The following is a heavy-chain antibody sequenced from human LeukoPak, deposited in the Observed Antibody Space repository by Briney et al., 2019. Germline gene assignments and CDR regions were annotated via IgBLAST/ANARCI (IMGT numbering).Heavy chain of an antibody. D-gene: IGHD4/OR15-4a*01. CDR1: GFTFSSYW. Sequence: GGSLRLSCAASGFTFSSYWMHWVRQAPGKGLIWVSRINSDGGSTFYADSVKGRFTISRDNAKNTLYLQMNSLRAEDTAVYYCAKRLIGAYYFDYWGQGILVTVSS. CDR2: INSDGGST. V-gene: IGHV3-74*01. CDR3: AKRLIGAYYFDY. J-gene: IGHJ4*02.